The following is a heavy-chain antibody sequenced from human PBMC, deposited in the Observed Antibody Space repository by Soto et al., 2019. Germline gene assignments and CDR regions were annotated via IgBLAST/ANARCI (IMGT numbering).Heavy chain of an antibody. D-gene: IGHD6-19*01. CDR1: EGPFGGYD. CDR3: ARIDGSGWFFDY. J-gene: IGHJ4*02. Sequence: LETLCLTCSVYEGPFGGYDWSWIRQPPGKGLEWIGEINHSGSTNYNPSLKSRVTISVDTSKNQFSLKLRSVTAADAAVYFCARIDGSGWFFDYWGQGTLVTVSS. V-gene: IGHV4-34*01. CDR2: INHSGST.